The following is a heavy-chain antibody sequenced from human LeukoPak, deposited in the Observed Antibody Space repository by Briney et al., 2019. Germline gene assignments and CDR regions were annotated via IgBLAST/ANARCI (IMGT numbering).Heavy chain of an antibody. D-gene: IGHD3-16*01. J-gene: IGHJ6*02. CDR2: IIPILGIA. CDR3: ARRGLSASYYYYYYGMDV. V-gene: IGHV1-69*04. CDR1: GGTFSSYA. Sequence: SVNVSCKASGGTFSSYAISWVRQAPGQGLEWMGRIIPILGIANYAQKFQGRVTITADKSTSTAYMELSSLRSEDTAVYYCARRGLSASYYYYYYGMDVWGQGTTVTVSS.